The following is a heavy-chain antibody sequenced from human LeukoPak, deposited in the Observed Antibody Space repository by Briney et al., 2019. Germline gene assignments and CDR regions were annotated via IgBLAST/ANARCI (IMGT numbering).Heavy chain of an antibody. V-gene: IGHV1-69*13. CDR1: RGTFSCYA. CDR2: IIPIFGTA. J-gene: IGHJ4*02. D-gene: IGHD5-18*01. Sequence: ASVKVSCKASRGTFSCYAISWVRQAPGQGLEWMGGIIPIFGTANYAQKFQGRVTITADESTSTAYMELSSLRSEDTAVYYCAREAEYSYGTHFDYWGQGTLVTVSS. CDR3: AREAEYSYGTHFDY.